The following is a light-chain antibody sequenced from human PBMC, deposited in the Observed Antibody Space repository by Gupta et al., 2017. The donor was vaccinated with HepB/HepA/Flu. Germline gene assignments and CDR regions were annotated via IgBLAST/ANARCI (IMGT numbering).Light chain of an antibody. CDR2: IRSEGNY. CDR3: QTWGAGTVG. V-gene: IGLV4-69*02. J-gene: IGLJ2*01. CDR1: SGHSDYA. Sequence: QLVLTQSPSSSASLGASVKLTCTLSSGHSDYAIAWHQRQPEKGPRYMMKIRSEGNYTKGSGIPDRVSGSRSGADRHLTISSLQSDEEADEYCQTWGAGTVGCGGETKL.